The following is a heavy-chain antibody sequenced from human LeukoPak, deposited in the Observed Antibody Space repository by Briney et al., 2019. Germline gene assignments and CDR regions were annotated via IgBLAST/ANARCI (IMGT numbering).Heavy chain of an antibody. CDR2: INHSGST. Sequence: TSETLSLTCAVYGGSFSAYYWTWVRQPPGKGLEWIGEINHSGSTNYNPSLKSRVTISVDTSKNQFSLNLSSVTAADTAVYYCARAYCSSTSCYWGFDYWGQGTLVTVSS. CDR3: ARAYCSSTSCYWGFDY. D-gene: IGHD2-2*01. CDR1: GGSFSAYY. J-gene: IGHJ4*02. V-gene: IGHV4-34*01.